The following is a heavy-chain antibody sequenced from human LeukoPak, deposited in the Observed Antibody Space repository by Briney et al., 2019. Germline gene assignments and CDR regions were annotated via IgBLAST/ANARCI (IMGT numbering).Heavy chain of an antibody. D-gene: IGHD3-22*01. V-gene: IGHV1-69*04. CDR1: GGTFSSYA. CDR3: ARGNYYDSSGPTHLVRFDP. Sequence: SVKVSCTASGGTFSSYAISWVRQAPGQGLEWMGRIIPILGIANYAQKFQGRVTITADKSTSTAYMELSSLRSEDTAVYYCARGNYYDSSGPTHLVRFDPWGQGTLVTVSS. J-gene: IGHJ5*02. CDR2: IIPILGIA.